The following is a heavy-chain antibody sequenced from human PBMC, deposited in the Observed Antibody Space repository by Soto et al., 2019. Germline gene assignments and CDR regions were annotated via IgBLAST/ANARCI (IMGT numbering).Heavy chain of an antibody. CDR3: ARVRGGSGWPTGY. CDR1: GFTFTTYS. V-gene: IGHV3-21*01. J-gene: IGHJ4*02. CDR2: ISSSGSYI. D-gene: IGHD6-19*01. Sequence: EVQLVESGGGLVKPGGSLRLSCAASGFTFTTYSMNWVRQAPGKGLEWVSSISSSGSYIYYADSVKGRFTISRDNAKTSRYLQMNSLRAEDTAVYYCARVRGGSGWPTGYWGQGTLVTVSS.